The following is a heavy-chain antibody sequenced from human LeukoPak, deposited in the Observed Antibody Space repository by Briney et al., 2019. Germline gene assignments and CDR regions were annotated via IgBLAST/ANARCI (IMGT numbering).Heavy chain of an antibody. CDR2: ISGSGDYT. J-gene: IGHJ4*02. CDR1: GFTFSSYA. D-gene: IGHD2-2*01. CDR3: AKRGIAPAASFDY. Sequence: GGSLRLSCAASGFTFSSYAMSWVRQAPGRGLEWGSTISGSGDYTFYADSVKGRFTISRDNSKTTLNLQMTSPRADDTAVYYCAKRGIAPAASFDYWGQGTLVTVSS. V-gene: IGHV3-23*01.